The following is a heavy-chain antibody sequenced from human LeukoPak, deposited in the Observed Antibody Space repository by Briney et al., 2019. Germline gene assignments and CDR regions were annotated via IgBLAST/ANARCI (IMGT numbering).Heavy chain of an antibody. Sequence: GGSLRLSCAASGFTFGSYAMSWVRQAPGKGLEWVSGISGTGSTTYYADSVKGRFTVSRDNSKKTLYLQMNSLKAEDTAVYKCAKDRHDILTAFDYWGQGTLVTVSS. J-gene: IGHJ4*02. V-gene: IGHV3-23*01. CDR2: ISGTGSTT. D-gene: IGHD3-9*01. CDR1: GFTFGSYA. CDR3: AKDRHDILTAFDY.